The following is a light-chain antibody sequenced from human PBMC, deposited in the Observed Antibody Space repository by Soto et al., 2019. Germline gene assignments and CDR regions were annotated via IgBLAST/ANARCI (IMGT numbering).Light chain of an antibody. CDR1: QGVLYSSNNKNY. Sequence: DIVMTQSPGSLAVALGERATINCKSSQGVLYSSNNKNYLAWYQQKPGQPPKLLIYWASTRESGVPDRFSGSGSGTDFTLTISSLQAEDVAVYYCQQYYSTPRTFGQGTKVEIK. J-gene: IGKJ1*01. CDR2: WAS. CDR3: QQYYSTPRT. V-gene: IGKV4-1*01.